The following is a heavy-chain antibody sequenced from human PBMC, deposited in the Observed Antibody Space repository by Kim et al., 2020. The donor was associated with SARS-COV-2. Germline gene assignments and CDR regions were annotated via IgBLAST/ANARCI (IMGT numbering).Heavy chain of an antibody. D-gene: IGHD6-19*01. CDR3: ATSYALTVEPPAY. Sequence: IYAQNFQDRVTMTEDTPTDTAYMELSSLRSEDTAVYYCATSYALTVEPPAYWGQGTLVTVSS. V-gene: IGHV1-24*01. J-gene: IGHJ4*02.